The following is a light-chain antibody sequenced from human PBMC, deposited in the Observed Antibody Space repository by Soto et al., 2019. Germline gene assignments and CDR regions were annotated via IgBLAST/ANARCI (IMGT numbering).Light chain of an antibody. J-gene: IGKJ1*01. CDR3: LQYHNLWA. V-gene: IGKV3-15*01. CDR1: QNIYSN. Sequence: EVVMTQSPATLSVSPGGRATLSGRASQNIYSNVAWYQQRPGQAPRLLIYRASTRATGIPARFSGSGSGTEFTLTISSLQSEDFTVYSCLQYHNLWAFGQGTKVDIK. CDR2: RAS.